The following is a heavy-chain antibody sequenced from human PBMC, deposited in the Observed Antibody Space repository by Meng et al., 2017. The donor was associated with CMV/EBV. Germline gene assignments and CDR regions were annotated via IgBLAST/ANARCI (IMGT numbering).Heavy chain of an antibody. J-gene: IGHJ5*02. CDR2: ISEVGSNK. CDR3: AKASTQYYDILAGYPGGWFDP. V-gene: IGHV3-30*18. D-gene: IGHD3-9*01. Sequence: WARQAPGKGLGWLALISEVGSNKYYAASVKGRFTISRDNSRDTLYLQMNSLRAEDTAVYYCAKASTQYYDILAGYPGGWFDPWGQGTLVTVSS.